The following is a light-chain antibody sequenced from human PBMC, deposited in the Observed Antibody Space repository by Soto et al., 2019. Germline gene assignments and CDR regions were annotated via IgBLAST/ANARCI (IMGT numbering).Light chain of an antibody. J-gene: IGKJ3*01. V-gene: IGKV3-20*01. CDR1: QIVTSDY. Sequence: DIVLTQSPGTLSLSPGERVTLSCRASQIVTSDYLAWYHQEPGQAPRLLIYGASNRATGIPDRFSGSGSGTDFTLTISRLEPEDFAVYYCQQYGSSLFGPGTKVDIK. CDR2: GAS. CDR3: QQYGSSL.